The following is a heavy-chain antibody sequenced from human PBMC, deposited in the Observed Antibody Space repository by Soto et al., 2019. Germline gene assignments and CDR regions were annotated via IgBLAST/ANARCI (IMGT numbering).Heavy chain of an antibody. Sequence: QVQLVQSGAEVKKPGASVKVSCKASGYTFTSYGISWVRQAPGQGLEWMGWISAYNGNKKYAQKVQGGVTMTTDTSTTTAYMEVRSLRSDDTAVYYCARDAAIGMNDYWGQGTLVTVSS. CDR1: GYTFTSYG. CDR3: ARDAAIGMNDY. D-gene: IGHD1-20*01. V-gene: IGHV1-18*01. CDR2: ISAYNGNK. J-gene: IGHJ4*02.